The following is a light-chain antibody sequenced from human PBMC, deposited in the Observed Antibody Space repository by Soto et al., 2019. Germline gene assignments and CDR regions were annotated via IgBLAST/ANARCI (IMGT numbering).Light chain of an antibody. CDR1: QSVNSN. Sequence: EKVMTQSPAALSVSPGERATLSCRASQSVNSNLAWYQQKPGQAPRLLLYGASTRATGIPARFSGSASGTEFTLTISSLQSEDSAVYYCQQYNDWPLNFGGGTKVEIK. CDR2: GAS. CDR3: QQYNDWPLN. J-gene: IGKJ4*01. V-gene: IGKV3-15*01.